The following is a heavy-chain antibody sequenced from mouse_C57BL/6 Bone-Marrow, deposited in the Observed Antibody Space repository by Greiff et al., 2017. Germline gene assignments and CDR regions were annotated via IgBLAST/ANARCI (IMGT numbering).Heavy chain of an antibody. J-gene: IGHJ4*01. D-gene: IGHD4-1*01. Sequence: EVQLVESGGGLVKPGGSLKLSCAASGFTFSSYAMSWVRQTPGKGLEWVATISDGGSYTYYPDNVKGRLTISRDKAKNNLYLQLSNLKSEDTAMYYCARSWDYYAMDYWGQGTSVTVSS. V-gene: IGHV5-4*01. CDR3: ARSWDYYAMDY. CDR2: ISDGGSYT. CDR1: GFTFSSYA.